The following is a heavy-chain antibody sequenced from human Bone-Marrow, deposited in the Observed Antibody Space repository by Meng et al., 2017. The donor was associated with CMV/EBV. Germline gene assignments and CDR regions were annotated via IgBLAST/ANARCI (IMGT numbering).Heavy chain of an antibody. V-gene: IGHV4-59*01. CDR3: GRNDFWSGPTRY. J-gene: IGHJ4*02. Sequence: SETLSLSCTVTGGSISSYYWSWMRQPPGKGLEGVGYIYYSGSTTYNPSLKSRVTISVDTSKNQFSLKLRSVTAADTALYYCGRNDFWSGPTRYCGQGTLVTVSS. CDR1: GGSISSYY. CDR2: IYYSGST. D-gene: IGHD3-3*01.